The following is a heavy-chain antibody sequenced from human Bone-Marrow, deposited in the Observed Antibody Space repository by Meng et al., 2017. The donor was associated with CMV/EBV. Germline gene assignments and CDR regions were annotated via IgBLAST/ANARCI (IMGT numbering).Heavy chain of an antibody. CDR2: MNPNSGNT. D-gene: IGHD3-3*01. J-gene: IGHJ4*02. V-gene: IGHV1-8*01. CDR1: GYTFTSYD. Sequence: ASVKVSCKASGYTFTSYDINWVRQATGQGLEWMGWMNPNSGNTGYAQKFQGRVTMTTDTSTRIAYMELRSLRSDDTAVYYCARDPQFWSGSYSDYWGQGTLVTVSS. CDR3: ARDPQFWSGSYSDY.